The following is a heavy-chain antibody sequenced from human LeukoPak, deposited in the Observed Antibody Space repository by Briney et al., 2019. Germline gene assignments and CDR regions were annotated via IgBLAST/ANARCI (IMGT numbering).Heavy chain of an antibody. Sequence: GGSLRISCVASEFTFSSHAVNWVRQAPGKGLEWVSSISGGGESTYYADSVKGRFTVSRDKSKNTLYLQINSLRGEDTAVYYCAKGKYSSGGVPDYWGQGTLVTVSS. D-gene: IGHD6-19*01. V-gene: IGHV3-23*01. J-gene: IGHJ4*02. CDR3: AKGKYSSGGVPDY. CDR1: EFTFSSHA. CDR2: ISGGGEST.